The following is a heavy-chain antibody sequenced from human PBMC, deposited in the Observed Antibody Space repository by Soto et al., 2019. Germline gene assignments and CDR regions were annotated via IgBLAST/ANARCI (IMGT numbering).Heavy chain of an antibody. J-gene: IGHJ4*02. D-gene: IGHD2-15*01. CDR2: INPSGDT. Sequence: QVQLVQSGAEVKKHGASVKISCKASGDTFTSYYMHWVRQAPGQGLEWMGIINPSGDTSYAQKFQGRVTMTRDTSTSTVYMELSSLRSEDTAVYYCARVYCSGGGCYGIDYWGQGTLVTVSS. CDR3: ARVYCSGGGCYGIDY. CDR1: GDTFTSYY. V-gene: IGHV1-46*01.